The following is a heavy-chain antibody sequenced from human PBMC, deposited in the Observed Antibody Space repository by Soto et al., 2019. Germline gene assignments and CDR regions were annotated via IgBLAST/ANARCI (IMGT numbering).Heavy chain of an antibody. J-gene: IGHJ4*02. CDR1: GFTVSSNY. CDR3: ARHGYSYGGCYFDY. Sequence: PGGSLRLSCAASGFTVSSNYMSWVRQAPGKGLEWVSVIYSGGSAYYADSVKGRFTISRDNSKNTLYLQMNSLRAEDTAVYYCARHGYSYGGCYFDYWGQGTLVTVSS. V-gene: IGHV3-66*04. D-gene: IGHD5-18*01. CDR2: IYSGGSA.